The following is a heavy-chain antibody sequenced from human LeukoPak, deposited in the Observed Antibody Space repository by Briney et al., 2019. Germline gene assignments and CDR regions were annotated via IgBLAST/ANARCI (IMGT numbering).Heavy chain of an antibody. CDR1: AFTFSSYA. CDR3: AKDRQRGNYFRNYYYMDV. V-gene: IGHV3-23*01. CDR2: ISGSGGDR. D-gene: IGHD1-26*01. Sequence: GGSLRLSCAGSAFTFSSYAMSWVRQAPGKGLEWVSAISGSGGDRYYADSVKGRFTISRDNSKNTVYLQMNSLRADDTAVYYCAKDRQRGNYFRNYYYMDVWGKGTTVTVSS. J-gene: IGHJ6*03.